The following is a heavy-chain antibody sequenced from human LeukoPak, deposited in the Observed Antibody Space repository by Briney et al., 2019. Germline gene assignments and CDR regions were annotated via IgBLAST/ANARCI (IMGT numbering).Heavy chain of an antibody. Sequence: ASVKVSCKASGYTFTGYYMHWVRQAPGQGLEWMGWISAYNGNTNYAQKLQGRVTMTTDTSTSTAYMGLRSVRSDETAVYYCVRDAGYGTGRYYGNWFEPSGEGTQLTVSS. CDR1: GYTFTGYY. CDR3: VRDAGYGTGRYYGNWFEP. J-gene: IGHJ5*02. CDR2: ISAYNGNT. D-gene: IGHD3-10*01. V-gene: IGHV1-18*04.